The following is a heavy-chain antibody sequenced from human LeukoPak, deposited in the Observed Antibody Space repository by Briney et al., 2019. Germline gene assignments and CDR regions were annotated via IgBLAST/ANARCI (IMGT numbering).Heavy chain of an antibody. J-gene: IGHJ4*02. V-gene: IGHV3-48*03. CDR1: GFTFSSYE. CDR3: ARAHYYDSSGLDF. Sequence: HPGGSLRLSCAASGFTFSSYEMNWVRQAPGKGLEWVSYISSSGSTIYYADSVKGRFTISRDNAKNSLYLQMNSLRAEDTAVYYCARAHYYDSSGLDFWGQGTLVTVSS. D-gene: IGHD3-22*01. CDR2: ISSSGSTI.